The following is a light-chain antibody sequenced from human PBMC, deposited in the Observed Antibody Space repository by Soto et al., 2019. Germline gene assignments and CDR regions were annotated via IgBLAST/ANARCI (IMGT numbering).Light chain of an antibody. V-gene: IGKV1-12*01. J-gene: IGKJ4*01. CDR2: AAS. Sequence: DIQMTQSPSSVSASVEDRVVITCRASQDISNYLAWYQHKPGDAPELLIYAASRLKRGVPSRFSGSGSGTFFTLIIDSLQLEDFATYYCQQADIFPLTFGGGTKVEI. CDR1: QDISNY. CDR3: QQADIFPLT.